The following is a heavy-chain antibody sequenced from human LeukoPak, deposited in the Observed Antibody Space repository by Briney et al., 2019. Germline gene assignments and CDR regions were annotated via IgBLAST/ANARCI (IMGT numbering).Heavy chain of an antibody. Sequence: ASVKVSCKASGYTFTGYYMHWVRQAPGQGLEWMGWINPNSGGTNYAQKFQGRVTMIRDTSTSTAYMELSRLRSDDTAVYHCARGRYSESPFDYWGQGTLVTVSS. V-gene: IGHV1-2*02. CDR2: INPNSGGT. D-gene: IGHD1-26*01. J-gene: IGHJ4*02. CDR1: GYTFTGYY. CDR3: ARGRYSESPFDY.